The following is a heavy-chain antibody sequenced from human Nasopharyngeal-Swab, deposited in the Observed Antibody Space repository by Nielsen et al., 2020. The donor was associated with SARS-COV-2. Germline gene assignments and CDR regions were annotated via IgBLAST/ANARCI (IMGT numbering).Heavy chain of an antibody. J-gene: IGHJ6*02. CDR1: GFTFSSYW. V-gene: IGHV3-7*01. CDR2: IKQDGSEK. D-gene: IGHD2-2*01. CDR3: ARDGVVPAAMSYYYYYGMDV. Sequence: GGSLRLSCAASGFTFSSYWMSWVRQAPGKGLEWVANIKQDGSEKYYVDSVEGRFTISRDNAKNSLYLQMNSLRAEDTAVYYCARDGVVPAAMSYYYYYGMDVWGQGTTVTVSS.